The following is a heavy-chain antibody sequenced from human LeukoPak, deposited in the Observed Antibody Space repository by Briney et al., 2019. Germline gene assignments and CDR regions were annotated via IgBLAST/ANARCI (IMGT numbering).Heavy chain of an antibody. D-gene: IGHD6-19*01. CDR1: GGTFSSYA. CDR3: ARGLRGIAVAGTAGTDY. CDR2: IIPILGIA. J-gene: IGHJ4*02. V-gene: IGHV1-69*04. Sequence: SVKVSCKASGGTFSSYAISWVRQAPGQGLEWMGRIIPILGIANYAQKFQGRVTITADKSTSTAYMELSSLRSEDTAVYYCARGLRGIAVAGTAGTDYWGQGTLVTVSS.